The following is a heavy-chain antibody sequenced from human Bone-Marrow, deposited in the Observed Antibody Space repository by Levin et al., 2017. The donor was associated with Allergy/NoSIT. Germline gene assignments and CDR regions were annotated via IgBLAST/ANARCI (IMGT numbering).Heavy chain of an antibody. V-gene: IGHV1-69*13. CDR3: AGELTYYGFWSGYLHRAPNYYDYYMDV. Sequence: SVKVSCKASGGTFSSYAISWVRQAPGQGLEWMGGIIPIFGTANYAQKFQGRVTITADESTSTAYMELRSLSSEDTAVYYCAGELTYYGFWSGYLHRAPNYYDYYMDVWGRGTTVTVAS. D-gene: IGHD3-3*01. CDR2: IIPIFGTA. CDR1: GGTFSSYA. J-gene: IGHJ6*03.